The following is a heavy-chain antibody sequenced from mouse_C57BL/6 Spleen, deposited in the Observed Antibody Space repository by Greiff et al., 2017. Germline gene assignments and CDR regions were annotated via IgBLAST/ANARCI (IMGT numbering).Heavy chain of an antibody. Sequence: QVQLQQPGAELVKPGASVKLSCKASGYTFTSYWMQWVKQRPGQGLEWIGEIDPSDSYTNYNQKFKGKATLTVDTSPSPAYMQLSSLTSEDSAVYYCARGSGYYFDYWGQGTTLTVSS. J-gene: IGHJ2*01. V-gene: IGHV1-50*01. CDR3: ARGSGYYFDY. CDR1: GYTFTSYW. CDR2: IDPSDSYT. D-gene: IGHD1-3*01.